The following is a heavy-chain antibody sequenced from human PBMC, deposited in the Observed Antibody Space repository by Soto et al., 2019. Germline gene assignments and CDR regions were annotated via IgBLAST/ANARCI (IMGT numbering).Heavy chain of an antibody. CDR2: IWYDGSNK. CDR1: GFTFSSYG. J-gene: IGHJ4*02. CDR3: ARDEFRYGDYN. Sequence: QVQLVESGGGVVQPGRSLRLSCAASGFTFSSYGMHWVRQAPGKGLEWVAVIWYDGSNKYYADSVKGRFTISRDNSKNTLYLQMNSLRAEDTAVYYCARDEFRYGDYNWGQVTLVTVSS. D-gene: IGHD4-17*01. V-gene: IGHV3-33*01.